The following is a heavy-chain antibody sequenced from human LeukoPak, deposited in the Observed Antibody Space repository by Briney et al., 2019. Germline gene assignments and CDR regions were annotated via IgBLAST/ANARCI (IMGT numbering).Heavy chain of an antibody. CDR2: IYYSGST. V-gene: IGHV4-39*01. CDR3: AKGAGPPWFDP. CDR1: GGSISSSSYY. J-gene: IGHJ5*02. Sequence: SETLSLTCTVSGGSISSSSYYWGWIRQPPGKGLEWIGSIYYSGSTYYNPSLKSRVTISVDTSKNQFSLKLSSVTAADTAVYYCAKGAGPPWFDPWGQGTLVTVSS. D-gene: IGHD6-19*01.